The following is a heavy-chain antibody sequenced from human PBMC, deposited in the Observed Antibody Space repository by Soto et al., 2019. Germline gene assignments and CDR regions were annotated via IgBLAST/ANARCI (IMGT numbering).Heavy chain of an antibody. J-gene: IGHJ6*02. CDR2: ISSSSSYI. CDR3: SRDLAPGVVVVPAAIPYYYYGMDG. CDR1: GFTFSSYS. V-gene: IGHV3-21*01. Sequence: KPVRSLRLSCAASGFTFSSYSMNWVRQAPGKGLEWASSISSSSSYIYYADSVKGRFTISRDNDKNSLYLQMNSLRAEDTAVYYCSRDLAPGVVVVPAAIPYYYYGMDGRGQGTTVNVSS. D-gene: IGHD2-2*01.